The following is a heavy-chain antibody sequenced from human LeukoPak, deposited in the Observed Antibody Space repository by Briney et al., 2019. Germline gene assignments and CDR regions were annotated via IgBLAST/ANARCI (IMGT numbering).Heavy chain of an antibody. CDR1: GFIFSDYY. J-gene: IGHJ6*02. Sequence: GGSLRLSCAASGFIFSDYYMSWIRQAPGKGLEWISYISGSGDTIYYADSVKGRFTISRDNAKNSLYLQMNSLRAEDTAVYYCAGSSGYYYYGMDVWGQGTTVTVSS. CDR2: ISGSGDTI. V-gene: IGHV3-11*04. CDR3: AGSSGYYYYGMDV. D-gene: IGHD6-19*01.